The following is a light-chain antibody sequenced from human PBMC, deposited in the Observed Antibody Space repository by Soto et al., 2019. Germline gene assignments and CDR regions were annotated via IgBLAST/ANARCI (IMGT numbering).Light chain of an antibody. Sequence: EIVLTQSPATLSVSPGERATLSCRASQGVFSNLAWYQQKPGQAPRLLIYGASTRASAIPARFSGRGSGIDFTLTISRLQSEDFAVYFCHQYHNWPRTFGQGTKVDVK. CDR3: HQYHNWPRT. CDR1: QGVFSN. CDR2: GAS. V-gene: IGKV3D-15*01. J-gene: IGKJ1*01.